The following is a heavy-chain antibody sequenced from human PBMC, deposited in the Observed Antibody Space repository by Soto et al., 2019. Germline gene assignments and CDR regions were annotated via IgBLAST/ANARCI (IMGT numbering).Heavy chain of an antibody. V-gene: IGHV3-23*01. CDR3: AKDIVVVPAAIVDY. CDR1: GFTFSSYG. D-gene: IGHD2-2*01. J-gene: IGHJ4*02. CDR2: ISGSGGST. Sequence: GGSLRLSCAASGFTFSSYGMHWVRQAPGKGLEWVSAISGSGGSTYYADSVKGRFTISRDNSKNTLYLQMNSLRAEDTAVYYCAKDIVVVPAAIVDYWGQGTLVTVSS.